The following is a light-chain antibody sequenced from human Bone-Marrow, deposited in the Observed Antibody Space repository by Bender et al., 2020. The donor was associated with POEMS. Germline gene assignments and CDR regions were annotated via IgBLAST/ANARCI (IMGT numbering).Light chain of an antibody. CDR2: EVS. V-gene: IGLV2-14*02. CDR3: SSYTGSTYV. J-gene: IGLJ1*01. Sequence: QSALTQPASVSGSPGQSITISCAGSTSDIGTYKLVSWYRQHPGKAPKLMIYEVSKRPSGVPDRFFGSKSGNTASLTVSGLQAEDEADYYCSSYTGSTYVFGTGTQVTVL. CDR1: TSDIGTYKL.